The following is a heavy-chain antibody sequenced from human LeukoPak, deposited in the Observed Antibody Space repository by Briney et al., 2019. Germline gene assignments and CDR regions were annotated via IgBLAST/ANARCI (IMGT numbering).Heavy chain of an antibody. CDR2: IYGGGST. CDR1: GFTVSSNY. D-gene: IGHD6-19*01. CDR3: ARDLASNTGWEFDY. J-gene: IGHJ4*02. V-gene: IGHV3-53*01. Sequence: GGSLRLSCAASGFTVSSNYMNWVRQAPGKGLEWVSLIYGGGSTYYADSVKGRFTISRVNSKNTLYLQMNSLRAEDTAVYYCARDLASNTGWEFDYWGQGTLVTVSS.